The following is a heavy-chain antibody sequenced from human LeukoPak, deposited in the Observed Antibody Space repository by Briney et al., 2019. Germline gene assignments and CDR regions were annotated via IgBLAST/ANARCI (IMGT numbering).Heavy chain of an antibody. D-gene: IGHD1-26*01. CDR3: AKDRTVGASYWYFDL. J-gene: IGHJ2*01. CDR1: GVTLSNYA. V-gene: IGHV3-23*01. Sequence: PGGSLRLSCVASGVTLSNYAMSWARQAPGKGLEWVSGISSSGSGGNTYYAGSVKGRFTISRDSSRNTPFLHMNTLRAEDTAIYYCAKDRTVGASYWYFDLWGRGTLVTVSS. CDR2: ISSSGSGGNT.